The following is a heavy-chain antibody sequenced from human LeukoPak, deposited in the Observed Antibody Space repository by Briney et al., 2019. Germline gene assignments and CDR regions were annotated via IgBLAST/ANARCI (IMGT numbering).Heavy chain of an antibody. CDR2: IIPIFGTA. D-gene: IGHD1-1*01. J-gene: IGHJ4*02. CDR3: ARDIATVQHQG. CDR1: GGTFRSYS. Sequence: SVKVSCQASGGTFRSYSISWVRPAPGQGVEWMGGIIPIFGTANYAQKFQDRVTMTTDTSTSTAYMELRSLRSDDTAVYFCARDIATVQHQGWGQGTLVTVSS. V-gene: IGHV1-69*05.